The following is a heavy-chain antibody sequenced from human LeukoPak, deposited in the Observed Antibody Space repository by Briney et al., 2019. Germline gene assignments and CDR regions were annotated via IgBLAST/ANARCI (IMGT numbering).Heavy chain of an antibody. CDR3: ARVQWELRGVGSYFEY. J-gene: IGHJ4*02. Sequence: GGSLRLSCVVSGFTFSSYWMSWVRQAPGKGLEWVANIKQDGSEKYYVDSVKGRFTMSRDNAKKSLYLKMNSLRAEDPAVYYCARVQWELRGVGSYFEYWGQGALVTVSS. CDR1: GFTFSSYW. CDR2: IKQDGSEK. V-gene: IGHV3-7*01. D-gene: IGHD1-26*01.